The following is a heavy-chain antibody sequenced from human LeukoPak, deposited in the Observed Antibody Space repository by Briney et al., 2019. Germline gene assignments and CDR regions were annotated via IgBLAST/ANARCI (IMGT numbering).Heavy chain of an antibody. Sequence: PGGSLRLSCAASGFTFSSYAMHWVRQAPGKGLEWVAVISYDGSNKYYADSVKGRFTISRDNSKNTLYLQMNSLRAEDTAVYYCARGKVWYYGSGSYSPADYWGQGTLVTVSS. V-gene: IGHV3-30*04. J-gene: IGHJ4*02. CDR2: ISYDGSNK. D-gene: IGHD3-10*01. CDR1: GFTFSSYA. CDR3: ARGKVWYYGSGSYSPADY.